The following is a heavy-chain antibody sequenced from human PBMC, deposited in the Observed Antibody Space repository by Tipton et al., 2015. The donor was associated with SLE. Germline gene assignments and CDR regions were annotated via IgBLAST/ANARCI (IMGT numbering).Heavy chain of an antibody. CDR1: GFIFDDYA. J-gene: IGHJ4*02. V-gene: IGHV3-9*01. D-gene: IGHD3-3*01. CDR2: ISWNSDSI. CDR3: VRDFSASWSGSYGYYFDY. Sequence: SLRLSCEVSGFIFDDYAMHWVRQAPGKGLEWVSGISWNSDSIDYADSVKGRFTISRDNAKNSLYLQLSSLRPEDTALYYCVRDFSASWSGSYGYYFDYWGQGTLVSVSS.